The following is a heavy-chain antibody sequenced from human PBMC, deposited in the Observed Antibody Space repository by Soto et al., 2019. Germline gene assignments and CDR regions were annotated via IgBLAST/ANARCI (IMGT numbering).Heavy chain of an antibody. CDR3: ARDRRDLRYFDWPHYYYGMDV. CDR1: GHTFTSYG. CDR2: ISAYNGNT. D-gene: IGHD3-9*01. V-gene: IGHV1-18*01. J-gene: IGHJ6*02. Sequence: ASVKVSCKASGHTFTSYGISWVRQAPGQGLEWMGWISAYNGNTNYAQKLQGRVTMTTDTSTSTAYMELRSLRSDDTAVYYCARDRRDLRYFDWPHYYYGMDVWGQGTTVTV.